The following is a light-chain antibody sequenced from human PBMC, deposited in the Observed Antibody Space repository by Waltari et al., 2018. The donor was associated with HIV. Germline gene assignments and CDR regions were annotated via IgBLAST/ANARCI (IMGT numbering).Light chain of an antibody. V-gene: IGLV2-14*01. CDR2: DAN. CDR3: SSYTSTSTLL. CDR1: SSDLGSYPY. J-gene: IGLJ3*02. Sequence: QSALTQPASVSGSLGQSLTISCLGTSSDLGSYPYVSWYQHHPDKAPTLVIYDANARPSGVPFRFSGSKSGNTASLTISGLQAEDEADYYCSSYTSTSTLLFGGGTKVTVL.